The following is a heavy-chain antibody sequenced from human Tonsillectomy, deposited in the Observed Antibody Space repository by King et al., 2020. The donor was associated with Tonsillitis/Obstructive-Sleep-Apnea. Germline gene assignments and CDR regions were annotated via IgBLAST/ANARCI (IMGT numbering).Heavy chain of an antibody. CDR2: IYIDGST. CDR1: GFTVSNNY. D-gene: IGHD2-15*01. V-gene: IGHV3-53*04. CDR3: AIGYCSGGSCYSDWFDP. J-gene: IGHJ5*02. Sequence: VQLVESGGGLVQPGGSLRLSCAASGFTVSNNYMSWVRQAPEKGLEWVSVIYIDGSTYYADSVKGRFTISRHNSKNTLYLQMNSLRAEDTAVYYCAIGYCSGGSCYSDWFDPWGQGTLVTVSS.